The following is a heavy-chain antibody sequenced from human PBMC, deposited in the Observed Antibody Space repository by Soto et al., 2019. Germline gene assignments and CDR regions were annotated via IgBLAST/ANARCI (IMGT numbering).Heavy chain of an antibody. CDR1: GGSISSSSYY. CDR2: IYYSGST. V-gene: IGHV4-39*01. D-gene: IGHD5-12*01. J-gene: IGHJ6*02. Sequence: SETLSLTCTVSGGSISSSSYYWGWIRQPPGKGLEWVGSIYYSGSTYYNPSLKSRVTISVDTSKNQFSLKLSSVTAADTAVYYCARLRGGYSGYDYVPYGMDVWGQGTTVTVSS. CDR3: ARLRGGYSGYDYVPYGMDV.